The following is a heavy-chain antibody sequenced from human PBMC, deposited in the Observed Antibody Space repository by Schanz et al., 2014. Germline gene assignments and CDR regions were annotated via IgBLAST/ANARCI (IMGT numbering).Heavy chain of an antibody. V-gene: IGHV3-21*05. Sequence: EVQLVESGGGLVKPGGSLRLSCAASGFTFSYYNMNWVRQAPGKGLEWLSYISRDGTTSYYADSVKGRFTISRDNAKNSLYLQMTSLRAEDAAVYYCARRYSGRYCFDYWGQGTLVAVSS. J-gene: IGHJ4*02. CDR2: ISRDGTTS. D-gene: IGHD1-26*01. CDR1: GFTFSYYN. CDR3: ARRYSGRYCFDY.